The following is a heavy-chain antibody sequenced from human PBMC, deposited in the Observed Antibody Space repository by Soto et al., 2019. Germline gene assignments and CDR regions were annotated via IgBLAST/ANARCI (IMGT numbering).Heavy chain of an antibody. CDR1: GFTFSSYW. CDR3: ARVAYTYGWIYDY. Sequence: GGSLRLSCAASGFTFSSYWMSWVRQAPGKGLEWVVNIKQDGSERYYMDSVRGRFTASRDNAKNSVYLQMNSLRAEDTAVYFCARVAYTYGWIYDYWGQGSLVTVSS. CDR2: IKQDGSER. D-gene: IGHD2-2*02. V-gene: IGHV3-7*01. J-gene: IGHJ4*01.